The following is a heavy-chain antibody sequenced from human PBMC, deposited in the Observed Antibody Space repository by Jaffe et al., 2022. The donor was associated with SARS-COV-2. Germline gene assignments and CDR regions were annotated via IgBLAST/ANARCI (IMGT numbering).Heavy chain of an antibody. CDR3: ARHPWGDFDAPDI. CDR1: GYSFSSYW. D-gene: IGHD2-21*02. Sequence: EVQLVQSGAEVKKPGESLKISCKGSGYSFSSYWIGWVRQMPGKGLEWMGIIYPGDSDTRYSPSFQGQVTMSADRSISTAYLQWSSLKASDTAMYYCARHPWGDFDAPDIWGQGTMVTVSS. J-gene: IGHJ3*02. CDR2: IYPGDSDT. V-gene: IGHV5-51*01.